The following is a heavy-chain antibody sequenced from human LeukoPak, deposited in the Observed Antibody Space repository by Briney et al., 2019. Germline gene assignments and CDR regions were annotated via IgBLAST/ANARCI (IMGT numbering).Heavy chain of an antibody. CDR1: GYTFTSYG. CDR2: ISAYNGNT. V-gene: IGHV1-18*01. CDR3: ARDSSGWYQQMLPGGY. Sequence: ASVTVSCKASGYTFTSYGISWVRQAPGQGLEWMGWISAYNGNTNYAQKLQGRVTMTTDTSTSTAYMELRSLRSDDTAVYYCARDSSGWYQQMLPGGYWGQGTLVTVSS. J-gene: IGHJ4*02. D-gene: IGHD6-19*01.